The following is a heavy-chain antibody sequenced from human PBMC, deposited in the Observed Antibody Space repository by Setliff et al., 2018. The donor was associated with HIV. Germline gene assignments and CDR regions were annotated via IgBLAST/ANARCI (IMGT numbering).Heavy chain of an antibody. V-gene: IGHV4-34*01. J-gene: IGHJ4*02. D-gene: IGHD6-13*01. CDR2: INHSGST. Sequence: PSETLSLTCAVYGGSFSGYYWSWIRQAPGKGLEWIGEINHSGSTNYNPSLKSRVTISVDTSKNQFSLKLGSVTAADTAVYYCARESPSSSWFYFDFWGQGTLVTVSS. CDR1: GGSFSGYY. CDR3: ARESPSSSWFYFDF.